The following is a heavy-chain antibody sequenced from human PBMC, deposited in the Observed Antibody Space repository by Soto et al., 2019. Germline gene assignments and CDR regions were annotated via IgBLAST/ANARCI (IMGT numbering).Heavy chain of an antibody. CDR1: GGSVSNGRYY. J-gene: IGHJ4*02. CDR2: IYYSGTT. Sequence: ASETLSLTCTVSGGSVSNGRYYWSWIRQPPGEGLEWIGYIYYSGTTNYNPSLKSRVTISVDTSKNQFSLKLSSVSAADTAVYYCAREATVVTSFDYWGQGTLVTVSS. CDR3: AREATVVTSFDY. D-gene: IGHD4-17*01. V-gene: IGHV4-61*01.